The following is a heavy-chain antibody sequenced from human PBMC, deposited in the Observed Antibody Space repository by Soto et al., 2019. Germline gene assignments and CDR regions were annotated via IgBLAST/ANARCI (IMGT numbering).Heavy chain of an antibody. CDR2: IYYSGST. V-gene: IGHV4-39*01. Sequence: SETLSLTCTVSGGSISSSSYYWGWIRQPPGKGLEWIGSIYYSGSTYYNPSLKSRVTISVDTSKNQFSLKLSSVTAADTAVYYCARQEGDIVVVPAAPTSYYMDVWGKGTTVTVSS. CDR3: ARQEGDIVVVPAAPTSYYMDV. CDR1: GGSISSSSYY. J-gene: IGHJ6*03. D-gene: IGHD2-2*01.